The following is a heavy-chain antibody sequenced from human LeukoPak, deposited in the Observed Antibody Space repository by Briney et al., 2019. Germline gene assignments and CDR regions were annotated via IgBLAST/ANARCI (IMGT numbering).Heavy chain of an antibody. J-gene: IGHJ4*02. Sequence: GESLKISCKGSGYTIGSFGSYWIAWVRRMPGKGLEWMGSIYPIDSDTRHNPSFEGQVTVSVDRSISTAYLQWSSLKASDTAMYYCARVNSARWFFVCWGQGSLLTVSS. CDR1: GYTIGSFGSYW. D-gene: IGHD3-9*01. CDR3: ARVNSARWFFVC. CDR2: IYPIDSDT. V-gene: IGHV5-51*01.